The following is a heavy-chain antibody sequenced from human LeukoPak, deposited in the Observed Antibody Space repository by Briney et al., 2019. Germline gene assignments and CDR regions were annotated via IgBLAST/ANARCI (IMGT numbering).Heavy chain of an antibody. V-gene: IGHV3-30*04. Sequence: PGGSLRLSCAASGFTFSSYAMHWVRQAPGKGLEWVAVISYDGSNKYYADPVKGRFTISRDNSKNTLYLQMNSLRAEDTAVYYCARDNRWFDPWGQGTLVTVSS. CDR3: ARDNRWFDP. J-gene: IGHJ5*02. CDR2: ISYDGSNK. CDR1: GFTFSSYA.